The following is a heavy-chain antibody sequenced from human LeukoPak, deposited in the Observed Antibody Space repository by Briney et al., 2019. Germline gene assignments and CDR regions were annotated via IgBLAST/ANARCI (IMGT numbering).Heavy chain of an antibody. CDR3: AREDRHNTNDY. CDR2: INQGETEK. D-gene: IGHD1-14*01. J-gene: IGHJ4*02. Sequence: PTGGSLRLSCAASGFTFSSYAMSWFRQAPGKGLEWVANINQGETEKQYVDPVKGRFTISRDNAKNSVYLQMNSLRVEDTAVYYCAREDRHNTNDYWGQGTLVTVSS. V-gene: IGHV3-7*03. CDR1: GFTFSSYA.